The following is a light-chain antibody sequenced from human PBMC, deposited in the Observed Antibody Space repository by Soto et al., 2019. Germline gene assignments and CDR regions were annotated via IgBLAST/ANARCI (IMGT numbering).Light chain of an antibody. J-gene: IGKJ1*01. Sequence: DIVMTQSPDSLAVSLGERATINCKSSQSVFFNSNNKNYLAWYQQKPGQPPTLLIYWASTRESGVPDRLSSSGGRTHFALTISSLPAEDVAVYSCQQYYNIPPTFGQGTKVEI. CDR2: WAS. V-gene: IGKV4-1*01. CDR1: QSVFFNSNNKNY. CDR3: QQYYNIPPT.